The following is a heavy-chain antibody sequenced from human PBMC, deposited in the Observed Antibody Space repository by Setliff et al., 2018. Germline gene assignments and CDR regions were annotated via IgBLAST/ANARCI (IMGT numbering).Heavy chain of an antibody. CDR1: GYTLTELS. D-gene: IGHD2-2*01. J-gene: IGHJ3*02. CDR2: FDPEDGET. CDR3: ARARRHTFCSSTSCFDGFDI. V-gene: IGHV1-24*01. Sequence: ASVKVSCKVSGYTLTELSMHWVRQAPGKGLEWMGGFDPEDGETIYAQKFQGRVTITTDESTSTAYMELSSLRSEDTAIYYCARARRHTFCSSTSCFDGFDIWGQGTLVTVSS.